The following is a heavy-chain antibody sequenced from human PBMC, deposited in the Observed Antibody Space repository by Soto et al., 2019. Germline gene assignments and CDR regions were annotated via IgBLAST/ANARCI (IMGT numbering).Heavy chain of an antibody. D-gene: IGHD3-3*01. V-gene: IGHV3-33*08. CDR3: ASSFSVMFGVTSFDY. CDR1: GFNYSSYG. Sequence: LSLSCSASGFNYSSYGMHWVRQAPGKGLEWVAVIWYDGSNKYYADSVKGRFTISRDNSKNTLYLQMNSLRAEDTAVYYCASSFSVMFGVTSFDYWGQGTLVTVSS. CDR2: IWYDGSNK. J-gene: IGHJ4*02.